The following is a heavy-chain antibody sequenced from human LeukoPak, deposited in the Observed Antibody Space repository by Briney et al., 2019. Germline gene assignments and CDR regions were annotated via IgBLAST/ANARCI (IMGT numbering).Heavy chain of an antibody. CDR1: GYTFTSYG. Sequence: ASVKVSCKASGYTFTSYGISWVRQAPGQGLEWMGWISAYNGNTNYAQKLQGRVTMTTDTSTSTAYMELRSLRSDDTAVYYCARDRQQLAEYYFDYWGQGTLVTVSS. V-gene: IGHV1-18*01. D-gene: IGHD6-13*01. J-gene: IGHJ4*02. CDR2: ISAYNGNT. CDR3: ARDRQQLAEYYFDY.